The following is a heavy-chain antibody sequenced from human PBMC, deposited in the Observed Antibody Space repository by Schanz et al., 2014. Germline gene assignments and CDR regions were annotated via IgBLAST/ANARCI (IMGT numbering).Heavy chain of an antibody. D-gene: IGHD2-8*02. Sequence: EVHLLDSGGGLVQPGGSLRLSCAASGFTFSSYAMSWVRQAPGKGLEWVSSISSGGNPYYANSVKGRFTISRDNTKNSLFLQLNSLRADDTAVYYCAKTLFPGGTQTFGNWGRGTLVTVSS. CDR2: ISSGGNP. CDR3: AKTLFPGGTQTFGN. CDR1: GFTFSSYA. J-gene: IGHJ4*02. V-gene: IGHV3-23*01.